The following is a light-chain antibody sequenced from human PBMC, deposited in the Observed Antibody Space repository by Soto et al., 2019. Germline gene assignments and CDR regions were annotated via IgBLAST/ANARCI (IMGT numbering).Light chain of an antibody. Sequence: EIVMTQSPATLSVSPGERATLSCRASQSVSSNLAWYQQKPGQAPRLLIYGASTRATGIPARFGGSGSGTEFTLTISSLQSEDFAVYYCQQYNNWPLTFGGGTKWIS. J-gene: IGKJ4*01. CDR2: GAS. CDR3: QQYNNWPLT. V-gene: IGKV3-15*01. CDR1: QSVSSN.